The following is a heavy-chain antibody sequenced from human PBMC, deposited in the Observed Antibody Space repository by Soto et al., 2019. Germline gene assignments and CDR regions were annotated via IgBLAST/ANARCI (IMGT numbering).Heavy chain of an antibody. J-gene: IGHJ4*02. V-gene: IGHV3-9*01. D-gene: IGHD3-3*01. Sequence: GGSLRLSCAASGFTFDDYAMHWVRQAPGKGLEWVSGISWNSGSIGYADSVKGRFTISRDNAKNSLYLQMNSLRAEDTALYYCAKDRKGRDFWSGYYDYWGQGTLVTVSS. CDR3: AKDRKGRDFWSGYYDY. CDR2: ISWNSGSI. CDR1: GFTFDDYA.